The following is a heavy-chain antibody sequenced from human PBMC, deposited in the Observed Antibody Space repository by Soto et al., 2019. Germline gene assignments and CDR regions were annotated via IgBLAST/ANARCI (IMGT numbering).Heavy chain of an antibody. Sequence: GESLKISCKGSVYSFTSYCISWVRQMRVKGLEWRGRIDPSDSYTNYSPSFQGHVTISADKSISTAYLQWSSLKASETAMYYCDRPPRWYYGSGSGSFYYYYYGMEVWGQGTPVTVSS. CDR1: VYSFTSYC. V-gene: IGHV5-10-1*01. CDR3: DRPPRWYYGSGSGSFYYYYYGMEV. J-gene: IGHJ6*01. D-gene: IGHD3-10*01. CDR2: IDPSDSYT.